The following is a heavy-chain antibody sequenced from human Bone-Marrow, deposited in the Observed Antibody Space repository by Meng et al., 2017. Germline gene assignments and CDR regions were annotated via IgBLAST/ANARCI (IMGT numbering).Heavy chain of an antibody. D-gene: IGHD6-13*01. CDR3: ARDEDISAAGKLFGDY. CDR1: GYNFPDYY. J-gene: IGHJ4*02. V-gene: IGHV1-2*06. Sequence: QVQPVQSGAEVKKPGASLKVSCKPSGYNFPDYYIHWVRQAPGQGLEWMGRIDPKNGDTHYAQKFQGRVTMTGDTSISTAYMDLSGLRSDDTAVYYCARDEDISAAGKLFGDYWGQGTLVTVSS. CDR2: IDPKNGDT.